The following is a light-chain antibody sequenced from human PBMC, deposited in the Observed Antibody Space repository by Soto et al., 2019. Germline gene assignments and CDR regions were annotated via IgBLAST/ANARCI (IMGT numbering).Light chain of an antibody. CDR3: QQYGSSPAT. CDR1: QSVSSSY. J-gene: IGKJ1*01. CDR2: GAS. Sequence: EIVLTQSPGTLSLSPGERATLSCRASQSVSSSYLAWYQQKPGQAPRLLIYGASSRATGIQDRFSGSGSGTDFTLTISRLEPEDFAVYYCQQYGSSPATFGQGTKVDIK. V-gene: IGKV3-20*01.